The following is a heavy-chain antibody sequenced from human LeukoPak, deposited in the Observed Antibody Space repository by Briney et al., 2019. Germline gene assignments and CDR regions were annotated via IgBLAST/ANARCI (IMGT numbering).Heavy chain of an antibody. J-gene: IGHJ4*02. V-gene: IGHV4-59*01. Sequence: SETLSLTCTVSGGSISSYYWSWIRQPPGKGLEWIGYIYYSGSTNYNPSLKSRVTISVDTSKNQFSLKLSSVTAADTAVYYCARVGSIAVNYFDYWGQGTLLTVSS. CDR1: GGSISSYY. CDR2: IYYSGST. D-gene: IGHD6-19*01. CDR3: ARVGSIAVNYFDY.